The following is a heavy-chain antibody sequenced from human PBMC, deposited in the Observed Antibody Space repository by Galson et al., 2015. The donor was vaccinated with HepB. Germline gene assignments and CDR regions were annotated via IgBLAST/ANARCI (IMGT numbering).Heavy chain of an antibody. J-gene: IGHJ5*02. V-gene: IGHV1-2*06. CDR1: GYTFSDYY. Sequence: SVKVSCKASGYTFSDYYMHWVRQAPGQGLEWMGRINPKNGGANSAQKFQGRVTMTRDTSISTAYMELSSLRSEDTAVYYCARGGCSSTSCYDGVYNWFDPWGQGTLVTVSS. D-gene: IGHD2-2*01. CDR3: ARGGCSSTSCYDGVYNWFDP. CDR2: INPKNGGA.